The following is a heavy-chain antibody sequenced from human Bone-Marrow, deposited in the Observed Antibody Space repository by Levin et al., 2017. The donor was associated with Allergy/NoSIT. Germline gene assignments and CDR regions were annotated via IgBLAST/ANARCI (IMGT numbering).Heavy chain of an antibody. CDR2: INNDESEK. Sequence: GESLKISCEVSGFIFTNYWISWVRQAPGKGLQWVANINNDESEKYYVDSVKGRFSISRDNVKNSVFLQMNSLRVEDTAVYHCARREGSGWFNYWGQGTLVTVSS. D-gene: IGHD6-19*01. V-gene: IGHV3-7*01. CDR1: GFIFTNYW. CDR3: ARREGSGWFNY. J-gene: IGHJ4*02.